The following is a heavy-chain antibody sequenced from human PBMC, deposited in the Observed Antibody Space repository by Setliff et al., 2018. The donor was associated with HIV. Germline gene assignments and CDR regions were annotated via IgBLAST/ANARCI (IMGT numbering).Heavy chain of an antibody. Sequence: GESLKISCKGSGYSFTSYWIGWVRQMAGKGLEWMGIIYPGDSEIRYSPSFQGQVTISVDKSISTAYLQWSSLKASDTAMYYCARSDYDVLTGFWYFDVWGRGTLVTVSS. CDR2: IYPGDSEI. V-gene: IGHV5-51*01. J-gene: IGHJ2*01. CDR3: ARSDYDVLTGFWYFDV. D-gene: IGHD3-9*01. CDR1: GYSFTSYW.